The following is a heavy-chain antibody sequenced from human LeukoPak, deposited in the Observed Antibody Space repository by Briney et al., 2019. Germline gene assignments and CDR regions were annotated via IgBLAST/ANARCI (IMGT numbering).Heavy chain of an antibody. Sequence: GSLRLSCAASGFTLSNYPMGWVRQAPVKGLEWLSAIGEEKSGSWTKSADSVKGRFTISRDNSENTLHLQMDSLTVEDTAVYYCAKAGVISGWDYWGQGVLVTVSS. J-gene: IGHJ4*02. CDR1: GFTLSNYP. D-gene: IGHD3-3*02. V-gene: IGHV3-23*01. CDR3: AKAGVISGWDY. CDR2: IGEEKSGSWT.